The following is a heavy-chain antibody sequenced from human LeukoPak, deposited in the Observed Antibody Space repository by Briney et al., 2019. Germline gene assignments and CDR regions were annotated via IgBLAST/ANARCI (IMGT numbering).Heavy chain of an antibody. J-gene: IGHJ4*02. V-gene: IGHV4-4*02. CDR1: GGSISSSNW. Sequence: SETLSLTCAVSGGSISSSNWWSWVRQPPGKGLEWIGEIYHSGSTNYNPSLKSRVTISVDKSKNQFSLKLSSVTAADTAVYYCARDLKGSKPQFSSTHFDYWGQGTLVTVSS. D-gene: IGHD2-2*01. CDR2: IYHSGST. CDR3: ARDLKGSKPQFSSTHFDY.